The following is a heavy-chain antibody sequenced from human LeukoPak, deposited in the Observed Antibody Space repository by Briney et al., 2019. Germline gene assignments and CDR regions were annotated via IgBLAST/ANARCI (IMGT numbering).Heavy chain of an antibody. CDR1: GFTFESYW. CDR3: ARDKXVGPTICDS. D-gene: IGHD1-26*01. J-gene: IGHJ4*02. CDR2: IKQDGSEK. Sequence: TGGSLRLSCAASGFTFESYWMSWVRQAPGKGLEWVANIKQDGSEKHYVDSVKGRFTISRDNAKNSLYLQMNSLRAEDTAVYYCARDKXVGPTICDSWGQGTLVTVSS. V-gene: IGHV3-7*01.